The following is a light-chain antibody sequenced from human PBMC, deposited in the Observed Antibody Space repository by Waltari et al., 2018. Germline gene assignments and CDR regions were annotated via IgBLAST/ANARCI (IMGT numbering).Light chain of an antibody. CDR1: QSVLYSANNKNY. V-gene: IGKV4-1*01. Sequence: DIVMTQSPDSLAVSLGERATINCKSSQSVLYSANNKNYLAWYQQKPGQPPKLVIYWASNRESEVPDRFTGSGSGTDFTLTISSLQAEDVAVYYCQQYYSTPYTFGQGTKLEIK. CDR3: QQYYSTPYT. CDR2: WAS. J-gene: IGKJ2*01.